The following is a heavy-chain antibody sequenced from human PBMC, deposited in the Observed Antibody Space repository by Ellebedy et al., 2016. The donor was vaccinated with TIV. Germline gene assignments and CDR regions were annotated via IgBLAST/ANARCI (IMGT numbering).Heavy chain of an antibody. V-gene: IGHV3-48*04. CDR2: ISGSGSGT. J-gene: IGHJ5*02. D-gene: IGHD2-15*01. CDR1: GFSFSGHS. CDR3: ARDANVVGIGGIPLRYWFDL. Sequence: PGGSLRLSCAASGFSFSGHSMNWVRQAPGKGLEWITHISGSGSGTVYADSVKGRFTTSRDNAKNSLSLHMNSLRAEDTDVYYCARDANVVGIGGIPLRYWFDLWGQGTLVTVSS.